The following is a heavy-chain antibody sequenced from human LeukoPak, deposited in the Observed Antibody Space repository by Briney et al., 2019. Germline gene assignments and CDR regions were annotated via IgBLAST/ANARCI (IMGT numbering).Heavy chain of an antibody. Sequence: GGSLRLSCAASGFTFSSYGMIWVRQAPGKGLEWVAFIRYDGSNKYYADSVKGRFTISRDNSKNTLYLQMNSLRAEDTAVYYCAKDLKTYYYGSGLDYWGQGTLVIVSS. CDR3: AKDLKTYYYGSGLDY. J-gene: IGHJ4*02. D-gene: IGHD3-10*01. CDR1: GFTFSSYG. V-gene: IGHV3-30*02. CDR2: IRYDGSNK.